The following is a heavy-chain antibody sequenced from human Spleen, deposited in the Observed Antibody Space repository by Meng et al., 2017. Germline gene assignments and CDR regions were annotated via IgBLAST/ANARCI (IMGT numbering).Heavy chain of an antibody. CDR2: INGDGSAT. CDR3: ARVAGF. J-gene: IGHJ4*02. CDR1: GFSFRDYW. Sequence: VLLVEAGGGWVRTGGSLGLSCVASGFSFRDYWMQWVRQPPGKGLVWVSRINGDGSATSHADSVKGRFTISRDNAKNTLYLQMNSLRAEDTAVYYCARVAGFWGQGTLVTVSS. V-gene: IGHV3-74*02. D-gene: IGHD6-19*01.